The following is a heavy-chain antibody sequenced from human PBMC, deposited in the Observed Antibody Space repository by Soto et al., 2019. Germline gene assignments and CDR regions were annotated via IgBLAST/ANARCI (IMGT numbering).Heavy chain of an antibody. CDR2: MNEDGGTT. D-gene: IGHD3-10*01. CDR1: GFTFSSYW. CDR3: ASDLSGRANV. V-gene: IGHV3-74*01. J-gene: IGHJ6*02. Sequence: LRLSCAASGFTFSSYWMHWVRQAPGTGLVWVSRMNEDGGTTDYADSVKGRFTISRDNAKNTLYLQMNSLRVEDTAVYYCASDLSGRANVWGQGTTVTV.